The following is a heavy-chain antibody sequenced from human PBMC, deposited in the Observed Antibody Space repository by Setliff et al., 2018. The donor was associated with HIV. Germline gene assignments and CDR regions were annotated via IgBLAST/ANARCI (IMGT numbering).Heavy chain of an antibody. Sequence: LTLSCAASGFTVSSNYMSWVRQAPGKGLEWVSVIYRGGYTDSADSVKGRFTISRDNSKSTLYLHMNSLRPEDTAVYYCAKENYYVIEYWGQGTLVTVSS. CDR2: IYRGGYT. D-gene: IGHD3-10*02. J-gene: IGHJ4*02. V-gene: IGHV3-66*02. CDR3: AKENYYVIEY. CDR1: GFTVSSNY.